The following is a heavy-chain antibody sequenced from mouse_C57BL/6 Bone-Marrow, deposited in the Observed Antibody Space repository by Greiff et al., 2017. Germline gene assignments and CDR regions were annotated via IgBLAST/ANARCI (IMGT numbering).Heavy chain of an antibody. D-gene: IGHD1-1*01. J-gene: IGHJ4*01. V-gene: IGHV1-81*01. CDR2: IYPRSGNT. CDR1: GYTFTSYG. CDR3: ARYGGSFYAMDY. Sequence: QVQLKESGAELARPGASVKLSCKASGYTFTSYGISWVKQRTGQGLEWIGEIYPRSGNTYYNEKFKGKATLTADKSSSTAYMELRSLTSEDSAVYFCARYGGSFYAMDYWGQGTSVTVSS.